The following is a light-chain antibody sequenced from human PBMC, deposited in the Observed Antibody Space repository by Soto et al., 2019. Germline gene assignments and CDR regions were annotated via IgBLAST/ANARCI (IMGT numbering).Light chain of an antibody. CDR3: QQYHNWPPFN. CDR2: GAS. Sequence: EIVLTQSPASLSVSPGERATLSCTATQSVSNKLAWYQQKPGQAPRLLIYGASTRSTGIPARFSGSGSGTEFTLTISSLQSEDSAVSYCQQYHNWPPFNVGPGTKVDIK. V-gene: IGKV3D-15*01. CDR1: QSVSNK. J-gene: IGKJ3*01.